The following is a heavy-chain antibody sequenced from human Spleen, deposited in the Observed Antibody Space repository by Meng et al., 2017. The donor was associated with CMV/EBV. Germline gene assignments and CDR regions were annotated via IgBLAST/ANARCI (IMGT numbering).Heavy chain of an antibody. CDR3: AKDQNVVVPATDY. Sequence: GESLKISCAASGFTFSSYWMSWVRQAPGKGLEWVANIKQDGSEKYYVDSVKGRFTISRDNAKNSLYLQMNSLRAEDTAVYYCAKDQNVVVPATDYWGQGTLVTVSS. CDR1: GFTFSSYW. J-gene: IGHJ4*02. CDR2: IKQDGSEK. V-gene: IGHV3-7*01. D-gene: IGHD2-2*01.